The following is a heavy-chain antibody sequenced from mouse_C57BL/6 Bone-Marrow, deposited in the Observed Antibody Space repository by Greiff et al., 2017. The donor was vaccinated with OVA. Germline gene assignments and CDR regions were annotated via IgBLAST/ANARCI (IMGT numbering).Heavy chain of an antibody. CDR2: IYPGSGST. D-gene: IGHD1-1*01. CDR1: GYTFTSYW. CDR3: AREEGNYYGSSSRYFDV. Sequence: QVQLQQPGAELVKPGASVKMSCKASGYTFTSYWITWVKQRPGQGLEWIGDIYPGSGSTNYNEKFKSKATLTVDTSSSTAYMQLSSLTSEDSAVYYCAREEGNYYGSSSRYFDVWGTGTTVTVSS. V-gene: IGHV1-55*01. J-gene: IGHJ1*03.